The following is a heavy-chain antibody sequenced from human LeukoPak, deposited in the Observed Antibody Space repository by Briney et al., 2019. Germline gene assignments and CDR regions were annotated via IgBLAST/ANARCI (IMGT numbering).Heavy chain of an antibody. CDR1: GYTFTSYD. D-gene: IGHD3-3*01. CDR3: ARDRFSSVGVVLDY. CDR2: MNPNSGNT. J-gene: IGHJ4*02. Sequence: ASVKVSCKASGYTFTSYDINWVRQATGQGLEWMGWMNPNSGNTGYAQKFQGRVTMTRDLSTRTVYMELSSLTSEDTAVYYCARDRFSSVGVVLDYWGQGTLVTVSS. V-gene: IGHV1-8*01.